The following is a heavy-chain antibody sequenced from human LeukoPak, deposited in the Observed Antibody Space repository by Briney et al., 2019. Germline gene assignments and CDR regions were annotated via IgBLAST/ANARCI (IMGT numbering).Heavy chain of an antibody. Sequence: GGSLRLSCAASGFTFSSYAMSWVRQAPGKGLEWVSSISGSGVSTYYADSVKGRFTISRDNSKNTLYMQMNSLSAEDTAVYYCATDFYDSTWGQGTLVTVSS. J-gene: IGHJ5*02. D-gene: IGHD3-22*01. CDR1: GFTFSSYA. CDR3: ATDFYDST. CDR2: ISGSGVST. V-gene: IGHV3-23*01.